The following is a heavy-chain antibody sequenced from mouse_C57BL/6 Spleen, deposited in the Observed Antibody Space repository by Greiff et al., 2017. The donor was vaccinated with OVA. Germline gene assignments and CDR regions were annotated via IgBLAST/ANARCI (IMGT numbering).Heavy chain of an antibody. CDR3: ASYYYGSLYAMDY. Sequence: VQLQQPGAELVKPGASVKMSCKASGYTFTSYWITWVKQRPGQGLEWIGDIYPGSGSTNYNEKFKSKATLTVDTSSSTAYMQLSSLTSEDSAVYYCASYYYGSLYAMDYWGQGTSVTVSS. CDR1: GYTFTSYW. CDR2: IYPGSGST. V-gene: IGHV1-55*01. D-gene: IGHD1-1*01. J-gene: IGHJ4*01.